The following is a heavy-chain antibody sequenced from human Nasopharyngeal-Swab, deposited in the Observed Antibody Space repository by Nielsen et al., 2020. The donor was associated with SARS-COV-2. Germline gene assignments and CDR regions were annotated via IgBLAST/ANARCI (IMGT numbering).Heavy chain of an antibody. CDR1: GFTFSAYS. CDR2: ISPSGNSV. CDR3: ATYGGNSGGGY. J-gene: IGHJ4*02. V-gene: IGHV3-21*01. Sequence: GGSLRLSCAGSGFTFSAYSMNWVRQAPGKGLEWVSSISPSGNSVYHEDSVKGRFTISRDNAKNSLDLQMNSLRDEDTAIYYCATYGGNSGGGYWGQGTLVTVSS. D-gene: IGHD4-23*01.